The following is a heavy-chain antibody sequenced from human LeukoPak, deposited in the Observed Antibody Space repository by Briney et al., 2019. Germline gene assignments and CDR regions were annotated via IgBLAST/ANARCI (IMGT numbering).Heavy chain of an antibody. V-gene: IGHV1-18*01. Sequence: ASVKLSCKASGYTFTSYGISWVRQAPGQGLEWMGWISAYNGNTNYAQKLQGRVTMTTDTSTSTAYMELRSLRSDDTAVYYCARKRVVVAATHGYYYYMDVWGKGTTVTISS. CDR1: GYTFTSYG. CDR2: ISAYNGNT. CDR3: ARKRVVVAATHGYYYYMDV. J-gene: IGHJ6*03. D-gene: IGHD2-15*01.